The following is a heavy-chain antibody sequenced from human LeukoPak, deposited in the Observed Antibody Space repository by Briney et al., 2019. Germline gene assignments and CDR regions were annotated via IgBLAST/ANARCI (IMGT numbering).Heavy chain of an antibody. CDR3: AREKYYDFWSGYFYYYYYMDV. V-gene: IGHV4-4*07. Sequence: SETLSLTCTVSGGSISSYYWSWIRQPAGKGLEWIGRIYTSGSTNYNPSLKSRVTMSVDTSKNQFSLKLSSVTAADTAVYYCAREKYYDFWSGYFYYYYYMDVWGKGTTVTVSS. J-gene: IGHJ6*03. CDR1: GGSISSYY. CDR2: IYTSGST. D-gene: IGHD3-3*01.